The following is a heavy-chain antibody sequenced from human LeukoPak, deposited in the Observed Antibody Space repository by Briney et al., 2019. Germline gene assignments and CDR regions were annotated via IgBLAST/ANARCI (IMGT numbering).Heavy chain of an antibody. CDR1: GFTFSSYG. CDR2: IWYDGSNK. D-gene: IGHD6-13*01. V-gene: IGHV3-33*01. Sequence: GGSLRLSRAASGFTFSSYGMHWVRQAPGKGLEWVAVIWYDGSNKYYADSVKGRFTISRDNSKNTLYLQMNSLRAEDTAVYYCARDGYSKKIDYWGQGTLVTVSS. CDR3: ARDGYSKKIDY. J-gene: IGHJ4*02.